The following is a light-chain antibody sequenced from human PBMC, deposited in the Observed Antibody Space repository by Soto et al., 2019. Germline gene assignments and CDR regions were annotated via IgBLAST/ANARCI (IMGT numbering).Light chain of an antibody. V-gene: IGKV1-5*01. CDR1: QSISSW. CDR2: DAS. J-gene: IGKJ4*01. Sequence: DIQMTQSPSTLSASVGDRVTIXXRASQSISSWLAWYQQKPGKAPKLXXFDASSLESGTPSRFSGRRSGTQFTLTINGLQPDDFATYYCQQYDNYKPLTFGGGTKVDIK. CDR3: QQYDNYKPLT.